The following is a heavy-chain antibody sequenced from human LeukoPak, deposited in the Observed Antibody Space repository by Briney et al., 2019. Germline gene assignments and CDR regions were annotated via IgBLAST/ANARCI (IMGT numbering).Heavy chain of an antibody. J-gene: IGHJ4*02. D-gene: IGHD5-24*01. CDR2: FYTSGST. Sequence: SETLSLTCTVSGGSISSGSYYWSWIQQPAGKGLEWIGRFYTSGSTNYNPSLKSRVTISVDTSKNQFSLKLNSVTAADTAVYYCARGRDGYNFLNRGEYYYFDYWGQGTLVTASS. CDR3: ARGRDGYNFLNRGEYYYFDY. V-gene: IGHV4-61*02. CDR1: GGSISSGSYY.